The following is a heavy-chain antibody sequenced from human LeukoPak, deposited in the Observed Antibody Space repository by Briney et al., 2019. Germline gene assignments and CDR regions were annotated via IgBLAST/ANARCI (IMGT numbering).Heavy chain of an antibody. CDR1: GFTFSSYA. Sequence: GGSLRLSCAASGFTFSSYAMSWVRQAPGKGQEWVSAISGSGGSTYYADSVKGRFTISRDNSKNTLYLQMNSLRAEDTAVYYCAKARGGIVVVPAAIRFDPWGQGTLVTVSS. J-gene: IGHJ5*02. V-gene: IGHV3-23*01. CDR3: AKARGGIVVVPAAIRFDP. CDR2: ISGSGGST. D-gene: IGHD2-2*02.